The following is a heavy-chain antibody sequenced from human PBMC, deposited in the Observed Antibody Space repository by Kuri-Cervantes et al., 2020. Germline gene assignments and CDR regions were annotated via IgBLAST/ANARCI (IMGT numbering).Heavy chain of an antibody. CDR3: ARYTAMIPYFDY. J-gene: IGHJ4*02. D-gene: IGHD5-18*01. Sequence: SETLSLTCSVSGGSISSSSHYWGWIRQPPGKGLEWIGSVYHSGSTYYNPSLRGRVTISVDTSKNQFSLKLSSVTAADTAVYYCARYTAMIPYFDYWGQGTLVTVSS. CDR2: VYHSGST. CDR1: GGSISSSSHY. V-gene: IGHV4-39*01.